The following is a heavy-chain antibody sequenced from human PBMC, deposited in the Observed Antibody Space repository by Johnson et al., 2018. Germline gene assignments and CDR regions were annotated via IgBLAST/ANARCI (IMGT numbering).Heavy chain of an antibody. Sequence: QVQLQESGPGLVKPSETLSLTCTVSGGSISSYYWSWIRQPPGKGLEWIGYIYYSGSTNYNHSLKSRVTISVDTSKNQFSLKLSSVTAADTAVYYCARLSRPVYYYYMDVWGKGTTVTVSS. CDR1: GGSISSYY. V-gene: IGHV4-59*01. D-gene: IGHD1-1*01. J-gene: IGHJ6*03. CDR2: IYYSGST. CDR3: ARLSRPVYYYYMDV.